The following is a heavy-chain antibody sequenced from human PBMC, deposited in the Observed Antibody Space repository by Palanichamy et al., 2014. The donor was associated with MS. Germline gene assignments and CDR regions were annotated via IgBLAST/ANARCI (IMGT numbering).Heavy chain of an antibody. D-gene: IGHD6-19*01. J-gene: IGHJ4*02. CDR3: GRQWNLDW. CDR1: GFTFGGYS. Sequence: EVQLVESGEAWYXGGSLRLSCVGSGFTFGGYSMNWVRQAPGKGLEWISYISSSSTTIYYADSVKGRFTISRDNAKNSLYLQMDSLRAEDTAVYYCGRQWNLDWWGQGTLVTVSS. V-gene: IGHV3-48*01. CDR2: ISSSSTTI.